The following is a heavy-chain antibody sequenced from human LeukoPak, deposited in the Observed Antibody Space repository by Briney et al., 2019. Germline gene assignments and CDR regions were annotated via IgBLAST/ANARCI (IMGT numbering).Heavy chain of an antibody. CDR2: IKQDGSEK. V-gene: IGHV3-7*02. CDR3: AAVYGMDV. J-gene: IGHJ6*02. Sequence: GGSLRLSCTASGFTCSRYWRSWVRQAPGKGLEGGANIKQDGSEKYYVDSVKGRFTISRDNARNSQYLQMNSLRVEDTAVYYCAAVYGMDVWGQGTTVTGSS. CDR1: GFTCSRYW.